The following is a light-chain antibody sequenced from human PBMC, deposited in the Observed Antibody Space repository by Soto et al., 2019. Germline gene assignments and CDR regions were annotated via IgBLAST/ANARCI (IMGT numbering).Light chain of an antibody. V-gene: IGKV1-39*01. CDR1: QSISTY. CDR2: AAS. J-gene: IGKJ1*01. CDR3: QQSFTTRWT. Sequence: DIQMTQSPSSLSASVGDRVTITCRASQSISTYLNWYQQKPGKAPKLLIYAASSLESGVPSRFNGSGSGTDFSLTISSLQPEDFATYYCQQSFTTRWTFGQGTKVEI.